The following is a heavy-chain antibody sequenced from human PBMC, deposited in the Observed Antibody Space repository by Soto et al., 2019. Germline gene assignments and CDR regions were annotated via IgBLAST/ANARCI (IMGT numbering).Heavy chain of an antibody. V-gene: IGHV5-51*01. J-gene: IGHJ6*02. D-gene: IGHD1-1*01. CDR1: GYSFTSYW. CDR3: ARHGGYNWNDDYYGMDV. Sequence: GESLKISCKGSGYSFTSYWIGWVRQMPGKGLEWMGIIYPGDSDTRYNPSFQGQVTISADKSISTAYLQWSSLKASDTAMYYCARHGGYNWNDDYYGMDVWGQGTTVTVSS. CDR2: IYPGDSDT.